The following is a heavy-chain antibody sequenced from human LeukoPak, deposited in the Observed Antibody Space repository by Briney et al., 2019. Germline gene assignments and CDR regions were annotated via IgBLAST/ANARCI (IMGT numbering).Heavy chain of an antibody. CDR1: GFTFSSYA. CDR3: AKMGGYFYWLMAHFDY. J-gene: IGHJ4*02. V-gene: IGHV3-23*01. D-gene: IGHD3-9*01. Sequence: GGSLRLSCAASGFTFSSYAMSWVRQAPGKGLEWVSAISGSGGSTYYADSVKGRFTISRDNSKNTLYLQMNSLRAEDTAVYYCAKMGGYFYWLMAHFDYWGQGTLVTVSS. CDR2: ISGSGGST.